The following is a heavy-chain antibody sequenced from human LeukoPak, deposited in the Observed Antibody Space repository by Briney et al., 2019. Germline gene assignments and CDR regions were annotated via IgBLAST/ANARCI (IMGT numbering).Heavy chain of an antibody. CDR1: GGSISSYY. Sequence: SETLSLTCTVSGGSISSYYWRWIRQPAGQGLEWIGRIYTSGGANQNPSHMRRIIMSVGTSNNQSSLKLRSMPTLDSAVYYFAGSYHYYMDVWGKGTTVTVSS. CDR3: AGSYHYYMDV. V-gene: IGHV4-4*07. CDR2: IYTSGGA. J-gene: IGHJ6*03.